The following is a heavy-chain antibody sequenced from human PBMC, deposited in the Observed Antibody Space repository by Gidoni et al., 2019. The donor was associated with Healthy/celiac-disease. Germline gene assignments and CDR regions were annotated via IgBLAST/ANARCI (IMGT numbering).Heavy chain of an antibody. CDR2: IDPSDSYT. Sequence: EVQLVQSGAEVKKPGESLRISCKGSGYSFTSYWISWVRQMPGKGLEWMGRIDPSDSYTNYSPSFQGHVTISADKSISTAYLQWSSLKASDTAMYYCARSDRDYYDSSGYYAWLYFDLWGRGTLVTVSS. D-gene: IGHD3-22*01. V-gene: IGHV5-10-1*03. CDR1: GYSFTSYW. CDR3: ARSDRDYYDSSGYYAWLYFDL. J-gene: IGHJ2*01.